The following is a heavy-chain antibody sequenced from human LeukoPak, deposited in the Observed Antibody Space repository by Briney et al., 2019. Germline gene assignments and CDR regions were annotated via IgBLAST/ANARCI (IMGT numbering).Heavy chain of an antibody. V-gene: IGHV3-30*02. Sequence: GGSLRLSCAASGFTFRSYGMHWVRQAPGKGLEWVAFIRYDGSNKYYADSMKGRFTISRDNSKNTLYLQMNSLRAEDTAVYYCARGDCSGGSCYLSLTTIDYWGQGTLVTVSS. CDR1: GFTFRSYG. CDR2: IRYDGSNK. CDR3: ARGDCSGGSCYLSLTTIDY. D-gene: IGHD2-15*01. J-gene: IGHJ4*02.